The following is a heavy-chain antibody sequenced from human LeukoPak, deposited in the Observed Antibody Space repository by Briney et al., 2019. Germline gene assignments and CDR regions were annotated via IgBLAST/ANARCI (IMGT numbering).Heavy chain of an antibody. D-gene: IGHD3-22*01. Sequence: SVKVSCKASGGTFSSYAISWVRQAPGQGLEWMGGIIPIFGTANYAQKFQGRVTITTDESTSTAYMELSSLRSEDTAVYYCARVAGYYDSSGYYYGGDYFDYWGQGTLATVSS. J-gene: IGHJ4*02. CDR1: GGTFSSYA. CDR3: ARVAGYYDSSGYYYGGDYFDY. CDR2: IIPIFGTA. V-gene: IGHV1-69*05.